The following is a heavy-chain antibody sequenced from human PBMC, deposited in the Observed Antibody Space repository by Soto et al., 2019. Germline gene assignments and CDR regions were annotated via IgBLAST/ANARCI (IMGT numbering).Heavy chain of an antibody. Sequence: EASVKVSCKASGYTFTSYGISWVRQAPGQGLEWMGWISAYNANTNYAQKLQGRVTMTTDTSTSTSYMELRSLRSDDTAVYFCARDRLGATGDYRGQGTLVTVSS. V-gene: IGHV1-18*01. CDR1: GYTFTSYG. J-gene: IGHJ4*02. CDR3: ARDRLGATGDY. D-gene: IGHD1-26*01. CDR2: ISAYNANT.